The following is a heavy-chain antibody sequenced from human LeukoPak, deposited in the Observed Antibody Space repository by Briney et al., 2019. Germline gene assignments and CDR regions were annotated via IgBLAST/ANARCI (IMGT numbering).Heavy chain of an antibody. V-gene: IGHV3-23*01. CDR3: AKDVESYPYYFDY. Sequence: SGGSLRLSCAASGFTFSSYAMSWVRQAPGKGLEWVSAISGSGGSTYYADSVKGRFTISRDNSKNTLYLQMNSLRAEDTAVYYGAKDVESYPYYFDYWGQGTLVTVSS. J-gene: IGHJ4*02. D-gene: IGHD1-26*01. CDR2: ISGSGGST. CDR1: GFTFSSYA.